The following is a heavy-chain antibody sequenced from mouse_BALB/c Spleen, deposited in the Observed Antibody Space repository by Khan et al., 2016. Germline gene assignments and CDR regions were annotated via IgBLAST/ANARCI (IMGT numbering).Heavy chain of an antibody. Sequence: QIQLVQSGPELKKPGETVKISCKASGYTFTNYGMNWVKQAPGKGLKWMGWINNYTGEPTYADDLKGRFAFSLEASSSSAYLQIHHLQYEDLAIFFCSRRAYSVNYDCYFALDSWAQGTSVTVSS. CDR2: INNYTGEP. CDR1: GYTFTNYG. CDR3: SRRAYSVNYDCYFALDS. J-gene: IGHJ4*01. V-gene: IGHV9-1*02. D-gene: IGHD2-10*01.